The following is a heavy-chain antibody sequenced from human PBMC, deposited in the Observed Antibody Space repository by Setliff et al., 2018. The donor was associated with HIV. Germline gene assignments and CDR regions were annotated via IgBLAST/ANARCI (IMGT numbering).Heavy chain of an antibody. D-gene: IGHD4-17*01. Sequence: GASVKVSCKVSGYTVTELSINWVRQAPGKGPEWMGGFDPEDNKIVYAQKFRGRVTITSDRSVSTVYMELSSLRSEDTAVYYCARESGDYSDYSDWGQGTLVTVSS. CDR1: GYTVTELS. V-gene: IGHV1-24*01. J-gene: IGHJ4*02. CDR2: FDPEDNKI. CDR3: ARESGDYSDYSD.